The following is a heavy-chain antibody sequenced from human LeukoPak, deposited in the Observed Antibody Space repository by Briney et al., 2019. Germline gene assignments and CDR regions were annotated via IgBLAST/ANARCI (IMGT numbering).Heavy chain of an antibody. CDR1: GFTFSSYS. CDR3: ARDPVYCSSTSCYAHYYGMDV. V-gene: IGHV3-48*01. CDR2: ISSSSTM. Sequence: GGSLRLSCAASGFTFSSYSMNWVRQAPGKGLEWVSYISSSSTMYYADSVKGRFTISRDNAKNSLYLQMNSLRAEDTAVYYCARDPVYCSSTSCYAHYYGMDVWGQGTTVTVSS. D-gene: IGHD2-2*01. J-gene: IGHJ6*02.